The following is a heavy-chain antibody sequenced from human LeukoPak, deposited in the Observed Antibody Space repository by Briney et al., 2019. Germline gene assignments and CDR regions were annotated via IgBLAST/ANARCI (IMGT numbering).Heavy chain of an antibody. CDR1: GGSISSSSYY. Sequence: PSETLSLTCTVSGGSISSSSYYWGWIRQPPGKGLEWIGSIYYSGSTYYNPSLKSRVTISVDTSKNQFSLKLSSVTAADTAVYYCASQELRYFDWLDWFDPWGQGTLVTVSS. CDR2: IYYSGST. J-gene: IGHJ5*02. V-gene: IGHV4-39*01. D-gene: IGHD3-9*01. CDR3: ASQELRYFDWLDWFDP.